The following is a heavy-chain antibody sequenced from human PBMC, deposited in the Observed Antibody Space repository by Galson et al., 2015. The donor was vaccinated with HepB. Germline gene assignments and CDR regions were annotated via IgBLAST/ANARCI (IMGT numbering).Heavy chain of an antibody. V-gene: IGHV3-33*01. D-gene: IGHD3-10*01. Sequence: SLRLSCAASGFTFSSYVMHWVRQAPGKGLEWVAVIWSDGSEKYYADSVKGRFTISRDNFKNTLYLQMKNLRAEDTAIYYCVRSMSRGLISVTYYYGLNVWGQGTTVTVSS. CDR1: GFTFSSYV. CDR3: VRSMSRGLISVTYYYGLNV. CDR2: IWSDGSEK. J-gene: IGHJ6*02.